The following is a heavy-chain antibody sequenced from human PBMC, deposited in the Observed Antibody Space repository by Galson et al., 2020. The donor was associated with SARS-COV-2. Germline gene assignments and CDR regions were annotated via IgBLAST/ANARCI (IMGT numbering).Heavy chain of an antibody. D-gene: IGHD6-19*01. J-gene: IGHJ3*02. V-gene: IGHV3-48*03. Sequence: GESLKISRAASGFTFSSYEMNWVRQAPGKGLEWVSYISGSDYTIYYADSVKGRFTISRDNAKNSLYLQMNSLRAEDTAVYYCARGATSSGWYLPDAFDIWGQGTMVTVSS. CDR2: ISGSDYTI. CDR1: GFTFSSYE. CDR3: ARGATSSGWYLPDAFDI.